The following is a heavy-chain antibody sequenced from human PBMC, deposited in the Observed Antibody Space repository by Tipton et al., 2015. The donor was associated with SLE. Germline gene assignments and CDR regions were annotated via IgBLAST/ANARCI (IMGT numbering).Heavy chain of an antibody. Sequence: TLSLTCTVSGGSINRDGYHWGWIRQPPGKGLEWIGHMYFNGDSYYNPSLKSRVTISIDTSKNQFSLRLSSVTAADTAVYYCARGLVYAGTNYYYYYYMDVWGKGTTVTVSS. CDR2: MYFNGDS. D-gene: IGHD2-8*01. J-gene: IGHJ6*03. CDR3: ARGLVYAGTNYYYYYYMDV. CDR1: GGSINRDGYH. V-gene: IGHV4-39*07.